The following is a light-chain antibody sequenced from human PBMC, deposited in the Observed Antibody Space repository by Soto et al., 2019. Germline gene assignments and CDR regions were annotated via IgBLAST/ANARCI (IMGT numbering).Light chain of an antibody. CDR1: ESVNSN. CDR2: GAS. CDR3: HEYNTWPWT. V-gene: IGKV3-15*01. Sequence: ETVMTQSPATLSVSPGERATLSCRASESVNSNLAWYQQKLGQAPRVLIYGASTRATGIPDRFSGSGSGTEFILTISSLQSEDFALYYCHEYNTWPWTFDQGTKVEIK. J-gene: IGKJ1*01.